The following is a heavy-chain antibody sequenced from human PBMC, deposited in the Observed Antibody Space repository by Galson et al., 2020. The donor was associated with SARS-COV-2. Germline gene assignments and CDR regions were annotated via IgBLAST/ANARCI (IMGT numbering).Heavy chain of an antibody. CDR2: IYYCGST. CDR3: ARHDSGWGGPYYYGMDV. J-gene: IGHJ6*02. D-gene: IGHD6-19*01. CDR1: GGSISSYY. Sequence: ETSETLSLTCTVSGGSISSYYWSWIRQPPGKGLEWIGYIYYCGSTNYNPSLKSRVTISVDTSKNQFPLKVSCVTAADTAVYYCARHDSGWGGPYYYGMDVWGQGTTVTVSS. V-gene: IGHV4-59*08.